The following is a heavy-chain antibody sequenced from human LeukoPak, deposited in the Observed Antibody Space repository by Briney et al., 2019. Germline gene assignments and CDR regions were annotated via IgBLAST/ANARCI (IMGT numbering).Heavy chain of an antibody. CDR2: INPNSGGT. V-gene: IGHV1-2*02. CDR1: RYTFPEYY. Sequence: SVTVSCQSSRYTFPEYYIHWLRQAPGHAREWMGWINPNSGGTNFAQKFQGRVAMTRDTSISTAYLELGSLRSDDTAVYFCARARWQLVPYFDSWGQGTLVTVSS. CDR3: ARARWQLVPYFDS. D-gene: IGHD6-6*01. J-gene: IGHJ4*02.